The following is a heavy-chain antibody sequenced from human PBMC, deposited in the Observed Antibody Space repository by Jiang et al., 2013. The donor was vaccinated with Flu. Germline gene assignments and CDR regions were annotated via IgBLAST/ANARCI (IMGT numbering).Heavy chain of an antibody. CDR3: ARDKEWSGYYGSGSSYYYYYMDV. CDR2: ISSSGSTI. Sequence: EWVSYISSSGSTIYYADSVKGRFTISRDNAENSLYLQMNSLRAEDTAVYYCARDKEWSGYYGSGSSYYYYYMDVWGKGTTVTVSS. V-gene: IGHV3-11*01. J-gene: IGHJ6*03. D-gene: IGHD3-10*01.